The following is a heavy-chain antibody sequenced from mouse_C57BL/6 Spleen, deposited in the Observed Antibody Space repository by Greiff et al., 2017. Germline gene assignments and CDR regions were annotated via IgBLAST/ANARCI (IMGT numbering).Heavy chain of an antibody. CDR2: INPYNGGT. CDR1: GYTFTDYY. V-gene: IGHV1-19*01. Sequence: VQLQQSGPVLVKPGASVKMSCKASGYTFTDYYMNWVKQSHGKSLEWIGVINPYNGGTSYNQKFKGKATLTVDKSSSTAYMELNSLTSEDSAVYYCARGTVVATDAMDYWGQGTSVTVSS. D-gene: IGHD1-1*01. CDR3: ARGTVVATDAMDY. J-gene: IGHJ4*01.